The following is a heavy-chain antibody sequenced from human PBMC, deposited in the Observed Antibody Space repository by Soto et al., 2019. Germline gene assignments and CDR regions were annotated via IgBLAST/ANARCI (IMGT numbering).Heavy chain of an antibody. V-gene: IGHV3-15*07. Sequence: EVQLVESGGGLIYPGGSLRLSCAASGRTISNAWMNWVRQAPGKGLAWVDRNKTNSEGGTTDYAAAVKCRFTVSRDDSKNTLDLQRNSLKPDDTAGDDCRTGSVEGVWGQGDMGAVSS. J-gene: IGHJ6*02. CDR1: GRTISNAW. CDR2: NKTNSEGGTT. CDR3: RTGSVEGV.